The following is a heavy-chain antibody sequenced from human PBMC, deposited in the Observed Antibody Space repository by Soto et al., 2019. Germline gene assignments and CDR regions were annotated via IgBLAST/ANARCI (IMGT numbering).Heavy chain of an antibody. V-gene: IGHV6-1*01. Sequence: SQTLSLTCVISGDSVSSNSAAWNWIRQSPSRGLEWLGRTYYRSRWYNDYAVSVRSRITVNADTSKNQFSLHLNSVTPEDTAVYWCAGISPLRWYYMYVGKKGTRVTVSS. CDR3: AGISPLRWYYMYV. J-gene: IGHJ6*03. D-gene: IGHD2-15*01. CDR1: GDSVSSNSAA. CDR2: TYYRSRWYN.